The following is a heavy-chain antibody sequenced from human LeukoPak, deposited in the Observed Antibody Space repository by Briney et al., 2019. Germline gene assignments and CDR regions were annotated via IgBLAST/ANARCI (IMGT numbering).Heavy chain of an antibody. CDR2: IWYDGSNK. V-gene: IGHV3-33*06. CDR3: AKVGSGSYYGSFDY. J-gene: IGHJ4*02. D-gene: IGHD1-26*01. CDR1: GFTFSSYG. Sequence: GGSLRLSCAASGFTFSSYGMHWVRQAPGKGLEWVAVIWYDGSNKYYADSVKGRFTISKDNSKNTLYLQMNSLRAEDTAVYYCAKVGSGSYYGSFDYWGQETLVSVSS.